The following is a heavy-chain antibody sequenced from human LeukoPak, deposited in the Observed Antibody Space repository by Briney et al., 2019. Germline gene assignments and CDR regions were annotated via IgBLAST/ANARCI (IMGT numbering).Heavy chain of an antibody. CDR2: ISSTGCTT. CDR1: GFTFSSYG. D-gene: IGHD2-15*01. V-gene: IGHV3-23*01. CDR3: AKNGDRGAYCSGGTCYPYYYYYMDV. Sequence: GGSLRLSCVASGFTFSSYGISWVRQAPGKGLEWVSAISSTGCTTYYAESVKGHFTISRDNSKNTVHLQMNSLSAEDTAVYYCAKNGDRGAYCSGGTCYPYYYYYMDVWGKGTTVTISS. J-gene: IGHJ6*03.